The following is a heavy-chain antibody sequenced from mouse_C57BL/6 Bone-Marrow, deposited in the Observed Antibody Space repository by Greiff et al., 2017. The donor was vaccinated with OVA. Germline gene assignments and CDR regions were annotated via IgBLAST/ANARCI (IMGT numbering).Heavy chain of an antibody. CDR3: ARSLDSSGYGFAY. CDR2: INPGSGGT. D-gene: IGHD3-2*02. V-gene: IGHV1-54*01. J-gene: IGHJ3*01. Sequence: VQLQQSGAELVRPGTSVKVSCKASGYAFTNYLIEWVKQRPGQGLEWIGVINPGSGGTNYNEKFKGKATLTADKSSSTAYMQLSSLTSEDSAVYFCARSLDSSGYGFAYWGQGTLVTVSA. CDR1: GYAFTNYL.